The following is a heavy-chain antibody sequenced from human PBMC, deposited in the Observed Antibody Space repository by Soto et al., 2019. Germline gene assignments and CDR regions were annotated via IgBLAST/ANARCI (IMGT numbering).Heavy chain of an antibody. V-gene: IGHV3-9*01. D-gene: IGHD3-22*01. CDR1: GFTFDDYA. CDR2: ISWNSGSI. Sequence: EVQLVESGGGLVQPGRSLRLSCAASGFTFDDYAMHWVRQAPGKCLEWVSGISWNSGSIGYADSVKGRFTISRDNAKNSLCLQMSGLRAEDTALYYCARGEGSCGDYSLFDYWGQGTLVTVSS. CDR3: ARGEGSCGDYSLFDY. J-gene: IGHJ4*02.